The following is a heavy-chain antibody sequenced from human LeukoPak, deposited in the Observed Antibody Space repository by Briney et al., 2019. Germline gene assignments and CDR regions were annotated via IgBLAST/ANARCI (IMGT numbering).Heavy chain of an antibody. J-gene: IGHJ6*03. CDR2: IKQDGSEK. V-gene: IGHV3-7*01. Sequence: GGYLRLYCAAYGFTFSSYWMSWVRQAPGKGLEWVANIKQDGSEKYYVDYVKGRFTISRDNGKNSLYLQMNSLRAEGTAVYYCARDSHYYYYMDVWGKGTTVTVSS. CDR1: GFTFSSYW. CDR3: ARDSHYYYYMDV.